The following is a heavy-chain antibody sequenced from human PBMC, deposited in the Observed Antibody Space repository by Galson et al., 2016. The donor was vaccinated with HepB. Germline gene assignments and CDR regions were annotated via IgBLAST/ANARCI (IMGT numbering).Heavy chain of an antibody. Sequence: PALVKPTQTLTLTCSFSGFSLSTNGLGVGWIRQPPGKALEWLALIYWDDNKRYSPSLKSRLAITKDTSKNQVVLTMSNMDPVDTGTYYCARNRASISATGNWFGPWGQGSLVTVSS. V-gene: IGHV2-5*02. CDR3: ARNRASISATGNWFGP. D-gene: IGHD6-13*01. J-gene: IGHJ5*01. CDR2: IYWDDNK. CDR1: GFSLSTNGLG.